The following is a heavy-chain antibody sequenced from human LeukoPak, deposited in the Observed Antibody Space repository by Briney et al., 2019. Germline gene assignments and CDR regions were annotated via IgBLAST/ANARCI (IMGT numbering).Heavy chain of an antibody. D-gene: IGHD3-16*01. J-gene: IGHJ3*02. V-gene: IGHV1-24*01. CDR1: GYTLTELS. CDR2: FDPEDGET. CDR3: ATSPLWGSPDAFDI. Sequence: RASVKVSCKVSGYTLTELSMHWVRQAPGKGLEGMGGFDPEDGETIYAQKFQGRVTMTEDTSTDTAYMELSSLRSEDTAVYYCATSPLWGSPDAFDIWGQGTMVTVSS.